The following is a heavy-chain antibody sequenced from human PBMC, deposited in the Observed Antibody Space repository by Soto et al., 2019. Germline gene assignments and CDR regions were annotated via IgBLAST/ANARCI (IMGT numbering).Heavy chain of an antibody. Sequence: QLHLQQWGAGLLKPSETLSLTCAVYGGSLSGYYWSWIRQPPGKGLEWIGEINHSGTSKSNPSLKSRLTISVDTSKNQFSLRLSSVTAADTAVYFCARYQTKRTISSGYYIFDVWGRGTLVTVSS. CDR3: ARYQTKRTISSGYYIFDV. J-gene: IGHJ2*01. V-gene: IGHV4-34*01. D-gene: IGHD6-19*01. CDR2: INHSGTS. CDR1: GGSLSGYY.